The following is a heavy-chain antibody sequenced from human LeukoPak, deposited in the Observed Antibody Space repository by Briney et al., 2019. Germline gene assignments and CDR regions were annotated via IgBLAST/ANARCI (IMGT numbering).Heavy chain of an antibody. D-gene: IGHD1-26*01. CDR3: ARDRGSYSANWFDP. CDR2: ISAYNGNT. J-gene: IGHJ5*02. Sequence: ASVKVSCKASGYTFTSYYMHWVRQAPGQGLEWMGWISAYNGNTNYAQKLQGRVTMTTDTSTSTVYMELRSLRSDDTAVYYCARDRGSYSANWFDPWGQGTLVTVSS. V-gene: IGHV1-18*04. CDR1: GYTFTSYY.